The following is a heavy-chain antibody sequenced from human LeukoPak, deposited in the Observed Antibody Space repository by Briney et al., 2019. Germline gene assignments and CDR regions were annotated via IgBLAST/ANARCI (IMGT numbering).Heavy chain of an antibody. J-gene: IGHJ4*02. D-gene: IGHD4-23*01. Sequence: RASVKVSCKASGGTFSSYAISWVRQAPGQGLEWMGGIIPIFGTANYAQKFQGRVTITTDESTSTAYMELSSLRPEDTAVYYCARGTHYGGNSGHQFDYWGQGTLVTVSS. V-gene: IGHV1-69*05. CDR3: ARGTHYGGNSGHQFDY. CDR2: IIPIFGTA. CDR1: GGTFSSYA.